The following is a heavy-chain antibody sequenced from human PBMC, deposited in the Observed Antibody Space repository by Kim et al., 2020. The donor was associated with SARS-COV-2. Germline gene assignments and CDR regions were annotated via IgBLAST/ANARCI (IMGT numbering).Heavy chain of an antibody. D-gene: IGHD3-10*01. Sequence: VKVSCKASGYTFSKNGIDWVRQAPGQRLEWMGWINIGDGNTEYSEKFYDRLTITRDTSASASYLELSRLTSEDSGVYYCARGGPFSGSGSPFDYWGQGTLVIVSS. J-gene: IGHJ4*02. CDR2: INIGDGNT. CDR3: ARGGPFSGSGSPFDY. CDR1: GYTFSKNG. V-gene: IGHV1-3*04.